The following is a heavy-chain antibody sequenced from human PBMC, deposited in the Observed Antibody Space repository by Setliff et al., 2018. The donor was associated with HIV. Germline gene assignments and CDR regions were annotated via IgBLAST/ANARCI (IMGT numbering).Heavy chain of an antibody. D-gene: IGHD6-13*01. CDR2: MNPNSGNT. J-gene: IGHJ5*02. CDR1: GYTLTELS. V-gene: IGHV1-8*01. CDR3: ARGIGISSSWDSLGWYNWFDP. Sequence: GASVQVSCKVSGYTLTELSMHWVRQAPGKGLEWMGWMNPNSGNTGYAQKFQGRVTMTRNTSISTAYMELSSLRSEDTAVYYCARGIGISSSWDSLGWYNWFDPWGQGTLVTVSS.